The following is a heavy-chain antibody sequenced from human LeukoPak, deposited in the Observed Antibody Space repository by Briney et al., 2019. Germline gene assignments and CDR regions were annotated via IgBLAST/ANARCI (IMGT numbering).Heavy chain of an antibody. CDR3: ARVLHNRNHDGSTYYGY. V-gene: IGHV3-48*01. CDR1: GFTFSSYS. D-gene: IGHD3-22*01. CDR2: ISSSSSTI. Sequence: PGGSLRLSCAASGFTFSSYSMNWVRQAPGKGLEWVSYISSSSSTIYYADSVKGRFTISRDNAKNSLYLQMNSLRAEDTAVYYCARVLHNRNHDGSTYYGYWGQGTLATVSS. J-gene: IGHJ4*02.